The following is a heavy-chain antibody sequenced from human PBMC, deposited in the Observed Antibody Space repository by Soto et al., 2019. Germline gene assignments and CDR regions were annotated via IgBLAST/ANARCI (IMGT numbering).Heavy chain of an antibody. J-gene: IGHJ5*02. Sequence: PGGSLRLSCAASGFTFSSYAMSWVRQAPGKGLEWVSAISGSGGSTYYADSVKGRFTISRDNSKNTLYLQMNSLRAEDTAVYYCAKTLNDSSGYTANWFDPWGQGTLVTVSS. CDR2: ISGSGGST. D-gene: IGHD3-22*01. CDR1: GFTFSSYA. CDR3: AKTLNDSSGYTANWFDP. V-gene: IGHV3-23*01.